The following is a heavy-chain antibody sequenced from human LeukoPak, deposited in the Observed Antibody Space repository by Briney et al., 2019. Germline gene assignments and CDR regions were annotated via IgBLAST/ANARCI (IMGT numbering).Heavy chain of an antibody. V-gene: IGHV1-18*01. D-gene: IGHD1-26*01. Sequence: GASVKVSCKASGHSFTSYGISWVREAPGRGLEWVGYISAYDGETRYAQKFQGRVTLTTDTSTGTVYMEMRRLRSDDTAVYYCARGGKNYFDFWGQGTLVTVSS. CDR3: ARGGKNYFDF. CDR2: ISAYDGET. J-gene: IGHJ4*02. CDR1: GHSFTSYG.